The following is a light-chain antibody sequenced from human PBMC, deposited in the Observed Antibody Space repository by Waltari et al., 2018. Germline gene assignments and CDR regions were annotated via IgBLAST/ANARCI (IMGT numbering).Light chain of an antibody. Sequence: QSVLTQPPSASGTPGQRVTISCSGSSSAIEGSYVYWYQQFPGAAPKLLIYRNNQRPSGVPDRLSGSKFGSSASLAISGLRSEDEADYYYATWDDILRTPLFGGGTKLTVL. V-gene: IGLV1-47*01. CDR1: SSAIEGSY. CDR2: RNN. J-gene: IGLJ3*02. CDR3: ATWDDILRTPL.